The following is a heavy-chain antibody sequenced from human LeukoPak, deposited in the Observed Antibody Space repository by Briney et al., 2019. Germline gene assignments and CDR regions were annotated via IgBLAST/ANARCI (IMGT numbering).Heavy chain of an antibody. CDR2: ISSSGSYI. CDR1: GFTFSDSS. Sequence: PGGSLRLSCAASGFTFSDSSMNWVRQAPGKGLEWVSSISSSGSYIYYADSLKGRFTISRDNARNSLYLQMNSLGVEDTAVYYCSKGLFGHCPTDSCSVWGQGTLVTVSS. V-gene: IGHV3-21*01. J-gene: IGHJ4*02. CDR3: SKGLFGHCPTDSCSV. D-gene: IGHD2-8*01.